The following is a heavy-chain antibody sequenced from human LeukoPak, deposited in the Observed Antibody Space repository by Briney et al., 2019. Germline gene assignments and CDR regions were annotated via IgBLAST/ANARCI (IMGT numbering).Heavy chain of an antibody. Sequence: GGSLRLSCETSGFTFVDYGLSWVRRAPGKGLEWLCAINYNGAITDYADSLKGRFTISRDNAKNSLYLRMDSLRAEDTALYYCARDRLRPSFSVSHFDLWGQGTLVTVSS. D-gene: IGHD3-3*02. CDR3: ARDRLRPSFSVSHFDL. CDR2: INYNGAIT. CDR1: GFTFVDYG. J-gene: IGHJ4*02. V-gene: IGHV3-20*04.